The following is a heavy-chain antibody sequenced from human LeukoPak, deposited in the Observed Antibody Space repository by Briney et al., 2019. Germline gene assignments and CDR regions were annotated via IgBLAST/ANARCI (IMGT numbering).Heavy chain of an antibody. J-gene: IGHJ4*02. D-gene: IGHD2-15*01. CDR2: INHNGST. CDR1: GGSFSGYY. CDR3: ARGRTQQSLPFDY. V-gene: IGHV4-34*01. Sequence: PSETLSLTCAVYGGSFSGYYWSWIRQPPGKGLEWIGEINHNGSTNYNPSLKSRVTISVDTSKNQFSLKLSSVTAADTAVYYCARGRTQQSLPFDYWGQGTLVTVSS.